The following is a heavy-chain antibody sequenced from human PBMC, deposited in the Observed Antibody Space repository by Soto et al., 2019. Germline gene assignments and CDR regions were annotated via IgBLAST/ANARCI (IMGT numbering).Heavy chain of an antibody. CDR1: GGSISSGGYY. J-gene: IGHJ6*03. V-gene: IGHV4-31*03. Sequence: SETLSLTCTVSGGSISSGGYYWSWIRQHPGKGLEWIGYIYYSGSTNYNPSLKSRVTISVDTSKNQFSLKLSSVTAADTAVYYCATHCSGGSCGPYYYYYMDVWGKGTTVTVSS. CDR2: IYYSGST. CDR3: ATHCSGGSCGPYYYYYMDV. D-gene: IGHD2-15*01.